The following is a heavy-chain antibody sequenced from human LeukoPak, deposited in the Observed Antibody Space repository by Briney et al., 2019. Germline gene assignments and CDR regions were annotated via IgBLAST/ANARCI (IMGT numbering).Heavy chain of an antibody. CDR3: ARDQTAAAGYYYYYYMDV. D-gene: IGHD6-13*01. Sequence: TGGSLRLSCAASGFTFSSYGMNWVRQAPGKGLEWVSSISSSSSYIYYADSVKGRFTISRDNAKNSLYLQMNSLRAEDTAVYYCARDQTAAAGYYYYYYMDVWGKGTTVTVSS. CDR2: ISSSSSYI. CDR1: GFTFSSYG. V-gene: IGHV3-21*01. J-gene: IGHJ6*03.